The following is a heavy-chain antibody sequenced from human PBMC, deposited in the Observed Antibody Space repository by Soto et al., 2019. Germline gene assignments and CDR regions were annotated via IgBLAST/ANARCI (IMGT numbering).Heavy chain of an antibody. CDR2: IYYTGST. V-gene: IGHV4-59*01. CDR1: GASITRYY. Sequence: QVQLQESGPGLVKPSETLSLTCTVSGASITRYYWSWIRQPPGKGLEWIGYIYYTGSTNYNPSLKSRVPILLDTTKNLFSRKLTSVTAADTAVYYCARGEVVVAATGVFDYWGQGALVTVSP. D-gene: IGHD2-15*01. J-gene: IGHJ4*02. CDR3: ARGEVVVAATGVFDY.